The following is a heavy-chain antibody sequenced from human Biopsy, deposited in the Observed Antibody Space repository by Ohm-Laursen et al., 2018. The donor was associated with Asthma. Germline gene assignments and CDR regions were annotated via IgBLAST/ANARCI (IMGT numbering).Heavy chain of an antibody. CDR1: GYTFTTYD. Sequence: SVKVSCKASGYTFTTYDISWLRQAPGQGLEWMGGISTYNGNTNYGRKVQGRVTMTTDTATSTAYIYLRSLRSDDTAVYYCARDQGSALSGAGMDVWGQGTTVTVSS. CDR3: ARDQGSALSGAGMDV. J-gene: IGHJ6*02. D-gene: IGHD3-9*01. CDR2: ISTYNGNT. V-gene: IGHV1-18*01.